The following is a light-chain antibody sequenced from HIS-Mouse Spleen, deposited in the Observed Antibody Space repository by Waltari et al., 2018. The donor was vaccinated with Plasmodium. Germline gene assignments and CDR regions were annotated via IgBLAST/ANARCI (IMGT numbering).Light chain of an antibody. CDR3: YSAADNNLV. J-gene: IGLJ3*02. V-gene: IGLV3-27*01. Sequence: SYKITHPSPVSVSPGQTARTTRSGDVLARKYARWFQQKPGQAPVLVIYKDSERPSGNPERFSGSSSGTTVTLTISGAQVEDEADYYCYSAADNNLVFGGGTKLTVL. CDR1: VLARKY. CDR2: KDS.